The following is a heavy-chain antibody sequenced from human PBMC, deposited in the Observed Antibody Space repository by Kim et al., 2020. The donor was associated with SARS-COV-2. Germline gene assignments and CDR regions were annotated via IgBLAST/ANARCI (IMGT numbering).Heavy chain of an antibody. D-gene: IGHD3-22*01. J-gene: IGHJ3*02. Sequence: VKGRFTIFRDNSKNTLYLQMNSLRAEDTAVYYCARDTYYYDSSGLGAFDIWGQGTMVTVSS. V-gene: IGHV3-30*01. CDR3: ARDTYYYDSSGLGAFDI.